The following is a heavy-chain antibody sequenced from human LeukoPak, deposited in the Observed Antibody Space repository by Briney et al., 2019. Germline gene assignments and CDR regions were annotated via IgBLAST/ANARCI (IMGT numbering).Heavy chain of an antibody. CDR2: ISSSSSYI. CDR3: ARVGDGDSFDY. D-gene: IGHD3-10*01. CDR1: GFTFSSYS. Sequence: GGSLRLSCAASGFTFSSYSINWVRQAPGKALECVSSISSSSSYIHYADSEKRRFTISRDNAKNSLSLQMNSLRAEDTALYCCARVGDGDSFDYWGQGTLVTVSS. V-gene: IGHV3-21*01. J-gene: IGHJ4*02.